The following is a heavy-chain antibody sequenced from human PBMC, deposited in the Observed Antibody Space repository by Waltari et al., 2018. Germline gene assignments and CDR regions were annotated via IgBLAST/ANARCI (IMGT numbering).Heavy chain of an antibody. J-gene: IGHJ4*02. Sequence: QVQLVQSGAEVKKPGASVTVSCKASGSTFPGSYIHWVRKAPGQGLEWMGWINPNSGGTNYAQKFQGRVTMTRDTSISTAYMELSRLRSDDTAVYYCARAWRWLHRSDFDYWGQGTLVTVSS. CDR3: ARAWRWLHRSDFDY. CDR2: INPNSGGT. D-gene: IGHD5-12*01. CDR1: GSTFPGSY. V-gene: IGHV1-2*02.